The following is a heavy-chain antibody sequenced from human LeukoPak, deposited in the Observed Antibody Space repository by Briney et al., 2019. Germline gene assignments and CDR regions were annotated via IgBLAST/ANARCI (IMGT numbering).Heavy chain of an antibody. D-gene: IGHD1-1*01. J-gene: IGHJ4*02. CDR1: GYTFTGYY. CDR3: ARGTTGTTGRLGY. CDR2: INPNSGGT. Sequence: ASVKVSCKASGYTFTGYYMHWVRQAPGQGLEWMGWINPNSGGTNYAQKFQGRVTMTRDTSISTAYMELSRLRSDDTAVYYCARGTTGTTGRLGYWGQGTLVTVSS. V-gene: IGHV1-2*02.